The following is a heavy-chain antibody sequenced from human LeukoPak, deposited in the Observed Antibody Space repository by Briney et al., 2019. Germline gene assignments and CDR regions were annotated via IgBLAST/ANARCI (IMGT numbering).Heavy chain of an antibody. CDR3: ARFSGSSNFDY. Sequence: EASVKVSCQASGYTFSGYFMHWVRQAPGQGLEWMGWIYPNSGGTKYAQKFQGRVTMTMDTSISTIYMELSSLRSDDTAVYYCARFSGSSNFDYWGQGTLVTVPS. CDR1: GYTFSGYF. CDR2: IYPNSGGT. J-gene: IGHJ4*02. D-gene: IGHD1-26*01. V-gene: IGHV1-2*02.